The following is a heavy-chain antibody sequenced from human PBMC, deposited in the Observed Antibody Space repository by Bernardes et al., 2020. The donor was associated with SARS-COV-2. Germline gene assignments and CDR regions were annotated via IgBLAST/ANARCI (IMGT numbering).Heavy chain of an antibody. V-gene: IGHV3-30*18. J-gene: IGHJ4*02. Sequence: GGSLRLSCAASGFTYSNYGMHWVRQAPGKGLEWVSVISYDGSNTYYADSVTGRFTISRDNSKNTLYLQMNSLRAEDTAVYYCAKDPATRGFGELLPKYYLDYWGQGTLVTVAS. D-gene: IGHD3-10*01. CDR2: ISYDGSNT. CDR3: AKDPATRGFGELLPKYYLDY. CDR1: GFTYSNYG.